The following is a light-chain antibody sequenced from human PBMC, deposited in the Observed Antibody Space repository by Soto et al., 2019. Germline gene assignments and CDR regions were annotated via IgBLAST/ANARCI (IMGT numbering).Light chain of an antibody. CDR3: QQYNNWPPLT. V-gene: IGKV3-15*01. Sequence: EIVMTQSPATLSVSPGERATLSCRASQSVSSNLAWYQQKPGQAPRLLIYGASTRATGIPARFSGSWSGTEFTLTISSLQPEDFAVYYCQQYNNWPPLTFGGGTKVEIK. J-gene: IGKJ4*01. CDR1: QSVSSN. CDR2: GAS.